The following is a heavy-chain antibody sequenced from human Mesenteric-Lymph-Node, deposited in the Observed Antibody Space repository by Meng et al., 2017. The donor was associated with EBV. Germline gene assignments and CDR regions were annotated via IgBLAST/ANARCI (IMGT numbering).Heavy chain of an antibody. CDR3: ARARSSAYDN. CDR1: GFIFNDYY. D-gene: IGHD2-15*01. J-gene: IGHJ4*02. V-gene: IGHV3-72*01. Sequence: EVQLVVSGGGLVQPGGSLKLSCAAAGFIFNDYYMDWVRQAPGKGLEWVGRTRNRANSYIAEYAASVEGRFTISRDNSENSLYLQMNSLRTGDTAVYYCARARSSAYDNWGQGTLVTVSS. CDR2: TRNRANSYIA.